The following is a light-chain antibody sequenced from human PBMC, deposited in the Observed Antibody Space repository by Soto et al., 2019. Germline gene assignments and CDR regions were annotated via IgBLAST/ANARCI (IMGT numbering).Light chain of an antibody. CDR1: SRDVGGYNY. J-gene: IGLJ1*01. Sequence: QSVLTQPASVSGCPGQSITICCTGTSRDVGGYNYVSWYQKHPGKASKLMIYDVSNRPSGVSNRFSGSKSGNTASMTISWLQAEDEAEYSWSSYTSSSSVFATGTKVTVL. CDR3: SSYTSSSSV. CDR2: DVS. V-gene: IGLV2-14*01.